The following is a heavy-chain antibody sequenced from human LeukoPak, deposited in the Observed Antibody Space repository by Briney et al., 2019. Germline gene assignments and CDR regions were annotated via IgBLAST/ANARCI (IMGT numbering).Heavy chain of an antibody. CDR1: GGSFSGYY. J-gene: IGHJ6*02. V-gene: IGHV4-34*01. Sequence: SETLSLTCAVYGGSFSGYYWSWIRQPPGKGLEWIGEINHSGSTNYNPSLKSRVTISVDTSKNQFSLKLSSVTAADTAVYYCARGPRYYYYGMDVWGQGTTVTVSS. CDR3: ARGPRYYYYGMDV. CDR2: INHSGST.